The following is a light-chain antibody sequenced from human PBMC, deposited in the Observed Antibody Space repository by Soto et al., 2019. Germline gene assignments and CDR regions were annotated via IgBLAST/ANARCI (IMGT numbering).Light chain of an antibody. J-gene: IGKJ1*01. CDR1: QSVSSSY. CDR2: GAS. CDR3: QQYGSLPWT. V-gene: IGKV3-20*01. Sequence: EIVLTQSPGTLSLSPGERATLSCRASQSVSSSYLAWYQQKPGQAPRLLIYGASSMATGIPDRFSGSGSGTDFTLTISILEPEDFAVYYCQQYGSLPWTFGQGTKVEIK.